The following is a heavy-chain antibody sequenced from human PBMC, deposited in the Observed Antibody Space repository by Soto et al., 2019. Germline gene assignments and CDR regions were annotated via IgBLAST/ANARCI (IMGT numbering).Heavy chain of an antibody. J-gene: IGHJ4*02. CDR1: GGSISSGGYY. CDR2: IYYSGST. D-gene: IGHD6-19*01. Sequence: QVQLQESGPGLVKPSQTLSLTCTVSGGSISSGGYYWSWIRQHPGKGLEWIGYIYYSGSTYYNPSLKSRVTISVDTSKNQFSLKLSSVTAADTAVYYCARGKDSSGWFPTDRHFDYWGQGTLVTVSS. CDR3: ARGKDSSGWFPTDRHFDY. V-gene: IGHV4-31*03.